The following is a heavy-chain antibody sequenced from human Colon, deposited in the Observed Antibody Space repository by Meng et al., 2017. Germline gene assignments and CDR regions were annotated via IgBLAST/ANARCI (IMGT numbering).Heavy chain of an antibody. Sequence: QVLLVESGGEVKKPGASVKVACKSSGYTFIDSHVHWVRQAPGQGLEWMGRIMPSVGDASSAEKFQGRLTLTWDTSIDTAYMDLSSLRSDDSAIYYCVRDGSYYDFDYWGQGTLVTVSS. J-gene: IGHJ4*02. V-gene: IGHV1-2*06. D-gene: IGHD3-10*01. CDR2: IMPSVGDA. CDR1: GYTFIDSH. CDR3: VRDGSYYDFDY.